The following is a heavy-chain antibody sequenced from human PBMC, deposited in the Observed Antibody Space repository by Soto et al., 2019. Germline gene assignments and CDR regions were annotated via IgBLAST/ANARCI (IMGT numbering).Heavy chain of an antibody. D-gene: IGHD6-13*01. CDR1: GYTFTSYG. CDR2: ISAYNGNT. V-gene: IGHV1-18*01. Sequence: APVKVSCKASGYTFTSYGISWVRQAPGQGLEWMGWISAYNGNTNYAQKLQGRVTMTTDTSTSTAYMELRSLRSDDTAVYYCARDPGYSSSWYGDDYWGQGTLVTVSS. CDR3: ARDPGYSSSWYGDDY. J-gene: IGHJ4*02.